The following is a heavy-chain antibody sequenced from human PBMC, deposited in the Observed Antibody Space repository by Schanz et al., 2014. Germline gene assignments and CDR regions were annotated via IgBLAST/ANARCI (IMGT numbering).Heavy chain of an antibody. CDR3: ARGGPAYYFDD. CDR1: GFNFSSYS. J-gene: IGHJ4*02. V-gene: IGHV3-21*01. CDR2: ISYGTSYI. Sequence: EVKMVESGGGLVKPGGSLRLSCAASGFNFSSYSLNWVRQAPGKGLEWVSSISYGTSYIYYAESVKGRFTMSRDNAKNSVFLQMNSLRAEDTAVYYCARGGPAYYFDDWGQGTLVTVSS.